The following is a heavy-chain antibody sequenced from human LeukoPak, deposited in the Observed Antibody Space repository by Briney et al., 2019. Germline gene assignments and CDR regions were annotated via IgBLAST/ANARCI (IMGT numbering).Heavy chain of an antibody. Sequence: ASVKVSCKVSGYTLTELSMHWVRQAPGKGLEWMGGFDPEDGETIYAQKFQGRVTMTTDTSTSTAYMELRSLRSDDTAVYYCARLGAGSLYYYAMDVWGQGTTVTVSS. CDR2: FDPEDGET. D-gene: IGHD3-16*01. J-gene: IGHJ6*02. V-gene: IGHV1-24*01. CDR1: GYTLTELS. CDR3: ARLGAGSLYYYAMDV.